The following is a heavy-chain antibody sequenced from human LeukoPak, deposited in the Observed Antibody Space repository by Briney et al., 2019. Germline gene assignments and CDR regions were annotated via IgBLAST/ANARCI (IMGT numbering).Heavy chain of an antibody. CDR1: GFTFSSYR. J-gene: IGHJ4*02. V-gene: IGHV3-7*01. D-gene: IGHD5-18*01. Sequence: GGSLRLSCAASGFTFSSYRMSWVRQAPGKGLEWVANIKQDGSEKYYVDSVKGRFTISRDNAKNSLYLQMNSLRAEDTAVYYCARDRAQYSCGLIPNYWGQGTLVTVSS. CDR3: ARDRAQYSCGLIPNY. CDR2: IKQDGSEK.